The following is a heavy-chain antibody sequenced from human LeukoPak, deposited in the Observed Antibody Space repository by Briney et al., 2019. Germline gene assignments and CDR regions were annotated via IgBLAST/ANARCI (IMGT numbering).Heavy chain of an antibody. V-gene: IGHV3-48*03. CDR3: ARTGDGYNYYNYYYMDV. CDR1: GFTFSSYE. J-gene: IGHJ6*03. CDR2: ISSSGSTI. D-gene: IGHD5-24*01. Sequence: GGSLRLSCAASGFTFSSYEMNWVRQAPGKGLEWVSYISSSGSTIYYADSVKGRFTISRDNSKNTLYLQMNSLRAEDTAVYYCARTGDGYNYYNYYYMDVWGKGTTVTVTS.